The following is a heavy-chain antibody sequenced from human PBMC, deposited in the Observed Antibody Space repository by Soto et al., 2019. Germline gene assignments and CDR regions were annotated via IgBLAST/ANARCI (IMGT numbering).Heavy chain of an antibody. CDR2: IYYSGST. CDR3: ARRAYSGDLDY. Sequence: SETLSLTCTVSGGSISSSSYYWGWIRQPPGKGLEWIGSIYYSGSTYYNPSLKSRVTISVDTSKNQFSLKLSSVTAADTAVYYCARRAYSGDLDYWGQGTLVTVSS. CDR1: GGSISSSSYY. D-gene: IGHD1-1*01. J-gene: IGHJ4*02. V-gene: IGHV4-39*01.